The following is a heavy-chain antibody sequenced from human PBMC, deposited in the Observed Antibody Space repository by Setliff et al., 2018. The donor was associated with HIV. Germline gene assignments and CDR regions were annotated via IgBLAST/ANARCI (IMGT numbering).Heavy chain of an antibody. J-gene: IGHJ6*02. V-gene: IGHV3-11*01. Sequence: ADSVKGRFTISRDNAKNSLYLQMNSLRAEDTAVYYCASLVDTPYYYYGMDVWGQGTTVTVSS. D-gene: IGHD5-18*01. CDR3: ASLVDTPYYYYGMDV.